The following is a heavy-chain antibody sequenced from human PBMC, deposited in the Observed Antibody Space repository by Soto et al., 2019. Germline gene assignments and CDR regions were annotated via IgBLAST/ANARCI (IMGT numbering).Heavy chain of an antibody. J-gene: IGHJ4*02. CDR2: IIPIFGTA. CDR3: ARGSSPYEVVTPDY. V-gene: IGHV1-69*01. CDR1: AGTSSSYA. D-gene: IGHD3-22*01. Sequence: QVQLVQSGAEVKKPGSSVKVSCKASAGTSSSYAISWVRQAPGQGLEWMGGIIPIFGTANYAQKFQGRVTITADESTSTAYMELSSLRSEDTAVYYCARGSSPYEVVTPDYWGQGTLVTVSS.